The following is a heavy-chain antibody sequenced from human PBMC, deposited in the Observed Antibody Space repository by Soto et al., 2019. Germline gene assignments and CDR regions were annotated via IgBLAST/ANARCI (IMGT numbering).Heavy chain of an antibody. CDR2: IIPILGIA. V-gene: IGHV1-69*08. CDR3: ARDGLGIQLWLSRGGWFDP. J-gene: IGHJ5*02. D-gene: IGHD5-18*01. CDR1: GGTFSSYT. Sequence: QVQLVQSGAEVKKPGSSVKVSCKASGGTFSSYTISWVRQAPGQGLEWMGRIIPILGIANYAQKCQGRVTLTADKSTSTAYMERSSLRSEDTAVYYCARDGLGIQLWLSRGGWFDPWGQGTLVTVSS.